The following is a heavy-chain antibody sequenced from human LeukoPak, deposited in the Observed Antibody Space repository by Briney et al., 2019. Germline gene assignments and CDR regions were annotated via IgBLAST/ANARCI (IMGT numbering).Heavy chain of an antibody. CDR2: MNPNSGNT. CDR1: GYTFTSYD. D-gene: IGHD6-13*01. V-gene: IGHV1-8*03. Sequence: ASVKVSCKASGYTFTSYDINWVRQATGQGLEWMGWMNPNSGNTGYAQKFQGRVTITRNTSISTAYMELSSLRSEDTAVYYCARDRRQQPGDYWGQGTLVTVSS. CDR3: ARDRRQQPGDY. J-gene: IGHJ4*02.